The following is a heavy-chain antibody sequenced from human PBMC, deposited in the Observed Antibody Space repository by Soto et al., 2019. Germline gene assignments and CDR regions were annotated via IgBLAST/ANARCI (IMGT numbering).Heavy chain of an antibody. CDR1: GESISSSSYY. V-gene: IGHV4-39*07. CDR3: ARDRRFGELSYGMDV. J-gene: IGHJ6*02. D-gene: IGHD3-10*01. CDR2: IYYSGRT. Sequence: PSETLSLTCIVSGESISSSSYYWGWIRQPPGKGLEWIGSIYYSGRTNYNPSLKSRVTISVDTSKNQFSLKLSSVTAADTAVYYCARDRRFGELSYGMDVWGQGTTVTVSS.